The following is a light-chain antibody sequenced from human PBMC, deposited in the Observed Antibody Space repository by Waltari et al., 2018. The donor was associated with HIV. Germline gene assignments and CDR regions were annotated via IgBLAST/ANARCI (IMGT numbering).Light chain of an antibody. J-gene: IGLJ2*01. CDR3: SSYTSSSTLGVV. CDR2: EVS. V-gene: IGLV2-14*01. CDR1: SSDVGGYNY. Sequence: QSALTQPASVSGSPGQSITISCTATSSDVGGYNYVSWYQQHPGKDSKLISYEVSKRPSGVYNRFSGSKSGNTAALTISGLQAEDEADYYCSSYTSSSTLGVVFGGGTKLTVL.